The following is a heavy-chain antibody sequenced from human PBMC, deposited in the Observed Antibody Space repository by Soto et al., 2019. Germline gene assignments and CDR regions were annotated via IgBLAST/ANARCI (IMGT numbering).Heavy chain of an antibody. CDR1: NYSISSGYY. J-gene: IGHJ4*02. Sequence: PSETLSLTCTVSNYSISSGYYWGWIRQSPGEGLEWIVSMYHSGTTYYNPSLKSRVTISIDTSKNQFSLKLTSVTSADTAVYFCARVAFGPIGYWGQGTLVTVSS. CDR2: MYHSGTT. V-gene: IGHV4-38-2*02. D-gene: IGHD3-16*01. CDR3: ARVAFGPIGY.